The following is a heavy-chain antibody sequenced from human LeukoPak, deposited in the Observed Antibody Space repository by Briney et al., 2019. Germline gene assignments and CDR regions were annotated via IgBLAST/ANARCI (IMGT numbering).Heavy chain of an antibody. J-gene: IGHJ4*02. CDR3: ARDHFGALQQPFDY. Sequence: GGSLRLSCAASGFTFSSYSMNWVRQAPGKGLEWVSSISSSSSYIYYADSVKGRFTISRDNAKNSLYLQMNSLRAEDTAVYYCARDHFGALQQPFDYWGQGTLVTVSS. D-gene: IGHD3-16*01. V-gene: IGHV3-21*01. CDR1: GFTFSSYS. CDR2: ISSSSSYI.